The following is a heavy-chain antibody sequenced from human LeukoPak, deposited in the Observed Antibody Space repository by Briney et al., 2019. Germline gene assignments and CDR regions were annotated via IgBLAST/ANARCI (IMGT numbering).Heavy chain of an antibody. CDR3: AREEKLRFLERLPSNMDV. Sequence: ASVKVSCKASGYIFANYVINWVRQAPGQGLEWMGWISANNGNTNYAQSLLGRVTMTTDTSTSTVYMELTGLRSDDTAVYYCAREEKLRFLERLPSNMDVWGQGTTVIVSS. J-gene: IGHJ6*02. CDR2: ISANNGNT. D-gene: IGHD3-3*01. CDR1: GYIFANYV. V-gene: IGHV1-18*01.